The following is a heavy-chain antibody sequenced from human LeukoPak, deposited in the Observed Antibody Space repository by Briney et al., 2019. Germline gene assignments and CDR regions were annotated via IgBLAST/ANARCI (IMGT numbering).Heavy chain of an antibody. V-gene: IGHV4-59*08. CDR3: ARSLRGYRFATDY. CDR1: GDSINSYY. J-gene: IGHJ4*02. D-gene: IGHD5-18*01. CDR2: IYYSGST. Sequence: SETLSLTCTVSGDSINSYYWSWIRQPPGKGLEGIGYIYYSGSTKYNPSIKSRVTISVDTSKNQFSLKLSSVTAADTAVYYCARSLRGYRFATDYWGQGTLVTVSS.